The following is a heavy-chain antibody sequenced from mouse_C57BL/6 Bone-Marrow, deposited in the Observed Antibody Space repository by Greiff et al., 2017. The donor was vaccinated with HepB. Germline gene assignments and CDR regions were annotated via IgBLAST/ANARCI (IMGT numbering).Heavy chain of an antibody. J-gene: IGHJ3*01. Sequence: DVKVEESGGGLVQPGGSLKLSCAASGFTFSDYGMAWVRQAPRKGPEWVAFISNLAYSIYYADTVTGRFTISRENAKNTLYLEMSSLRSEDTAMYYCARTGGNYGFAYWGQGTLVTVSA. CDR3: ARTGGNYGFAY. CDR2: ISNLAYSI. V-gene: IGHV5-15*01. CDR1: GFTFSDYG. D-gene: IGHD2-1*01.